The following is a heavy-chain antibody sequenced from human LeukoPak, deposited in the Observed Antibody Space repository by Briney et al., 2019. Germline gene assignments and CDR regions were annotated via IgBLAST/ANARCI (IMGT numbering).Heavy chain of an antibody. CDR3: ARQLYYYYDSPNWFDP. D-gene: IGHD3-22*01. Sequence: SETLSLTCTVSGGSINSDSYYWGWIRQPPGKGLEWIGSIYYSGSTYYNPSLKSRVTISVDTSKNQFSLKLSSVTAADTAVYYCARQLYYYYDSPNWFDPWGQGTLVTVSS. CDR2: IYYSGST. J-gene: IGHJ5*02. V-gene: IGHV4-39*01. CDR1: GGSINSDSYY.